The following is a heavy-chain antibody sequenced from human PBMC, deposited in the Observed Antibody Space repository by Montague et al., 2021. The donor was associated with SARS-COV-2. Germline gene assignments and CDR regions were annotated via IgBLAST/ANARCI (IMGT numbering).Heavy chain of an antibody. CDR2: IDPSDSYT. J-gene: IGHJ4*02. V-gene: IGHV5-10-1*01. Sequence: QSRAEVKKSGESLRISCKVSGYIFISHWITWVRQMPGKGLEWMGRIDPSDSYTNYSPSFQGHVSISVDKSISTAYLQWSSLKASDTAMYYCARRGRPYSGYTTGYFDYWGQGTLVTVSS. D-gene: IGHD5-12*01. CDR3: ARRGRPYSGYTTGYFDY. CDR1: GYIFISHW.